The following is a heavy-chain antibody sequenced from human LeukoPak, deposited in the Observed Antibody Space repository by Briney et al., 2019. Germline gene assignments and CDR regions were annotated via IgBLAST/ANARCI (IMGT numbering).Heavy chain of an antibody. D-gene: IGHD2-15*01. CDR3: AYLLYCSGGSCHTNSFDY. CDR1: GDSISSSSYY. J-gene: IGHJ4*02. V-gene: IGHV4-39*01. CDR2: IYYTGST. Sequence: SDTLSLTCSVSGDSISSSSYYWGWLRQPPGKGLEWIGSIYYTGSTYYNPSLKSRVTISIDTSKNQFSLKLSSVTAADTAVYFCAYLLYCSGGSCHTNSFDYWGQGTLVTVSS.